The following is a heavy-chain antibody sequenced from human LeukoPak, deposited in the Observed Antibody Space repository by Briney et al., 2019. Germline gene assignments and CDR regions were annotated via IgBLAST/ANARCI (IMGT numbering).Heavy chain of an antibody. CDR3: ARKRITMVRGARNNWFDP. V-gene: IGHV4-39*07. D-gene: IGHD3-10*01. CDR1: GGSISSSSYY. J-gene: IGHJ5*02. CDR2: IYYSGCT. Sequence: SETLSLTCTVSGGSISSSSYYWGWIRQPPGKGLEWIGSIYYSGCTYYTPSLKSRVTISVDTSKNQFSLKLSSVTAADTAVYYCARKRITMVRGARNNWFDPWGQGTLVTVSS.